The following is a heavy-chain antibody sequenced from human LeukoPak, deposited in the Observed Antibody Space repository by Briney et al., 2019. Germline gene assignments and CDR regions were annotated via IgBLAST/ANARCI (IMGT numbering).Heavy chain of an antibody. D-gene: IGHD3-10*01. CDR2: ISGSGGST. CDR1: GFTFSSYA. CDR3: AKDPMVRGRTGYFDY. Sequence: GGSLRLSCAASGFTFSSYAMSWVRQAPGKGLEWVSAISGSGGSTYYADSVKGRFTISRDNSKNTLYLQMNSLRAEDTAVYYCAKDPMVRGRTGYFDYWGQGTLVTVSS. J-gene: IGHJ4*02. V-gene: IGHV3-23*01.